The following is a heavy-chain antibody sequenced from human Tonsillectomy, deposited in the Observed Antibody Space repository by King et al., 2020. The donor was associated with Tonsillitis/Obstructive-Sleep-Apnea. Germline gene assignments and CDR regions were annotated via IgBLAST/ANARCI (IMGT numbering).Heavy chain of an antibody. CDR2: ISWNSDNI. CDR3: AKDSDPRNGVWYLDAIDI. CDR1: GYTFDDYA. V-gene: IGHV3-9*01. D-gene: IGHD6-19*01. Sequence: VQLVESGGGLEQPGRSVRLSCTASGYTFDDYAMHWVRQAPGKGLEWVAGISWNSDNIDYAHTVEGRFTISRDNAKNSLYLQMNSLRTEDTALYYCAKDSDPRNGVWYLDAIDIWGQGTMVTVSS. J-gene: IGHJ3*02.